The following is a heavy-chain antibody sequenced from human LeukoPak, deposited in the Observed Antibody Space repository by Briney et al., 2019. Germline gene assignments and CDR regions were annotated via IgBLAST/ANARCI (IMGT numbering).Heavy chain of an antibody. Sequence: SETLSLTCAVYGXSFSGYYWSWIRQPPGKGLEWIGEINHSGSTNYNPSLKSRVTISVDTSKNQFSLKLSSVTAADTAVYYCARVGADGSGFLFDYWGQGTLVTVSS. D-gene: IGHD3-10*01. CDR1: GXSFSGYY. CDR3: ARVGADGSGFLFDY. CDR2: INHSGST. V-gene: IGHV4-34*01. J-gene: IGHJ4*02.